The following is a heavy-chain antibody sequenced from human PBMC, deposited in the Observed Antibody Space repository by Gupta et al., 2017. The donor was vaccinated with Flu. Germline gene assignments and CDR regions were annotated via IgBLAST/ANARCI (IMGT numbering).Heavy chain of an antibody. D-gene: IGHD2-21*02. J-gene: IGHJ6*02. Sequence: LSGEINHSGSTNYHPSRKSRVTISVDTAKNQFSLNLSSVSAADTAVYYGARGILGCGGYCYSGIYYYYGMDVWGQGTTVTVSS. CDR2: INHSGST. CDR3: ARGILGCGGYCYSGIYYYYGMDV. V-gene: IGHV4-34*01.